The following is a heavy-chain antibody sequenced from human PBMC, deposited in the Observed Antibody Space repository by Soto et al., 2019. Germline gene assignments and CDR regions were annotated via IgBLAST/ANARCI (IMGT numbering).Heavy chain of an antibody. CDR1: GYTFTSYG. D-gene: IGHD3-22*01. J-gene: IGHJ6*02. CDR2: ISAYNGNT. CDR3: ARDRSGDSSGYYYGTPQYYYYGMDV. V-gene: IGHV1-18*01. Sequence: ASVKVSCKASGYTFTSYGISWVRQAPGQGLEWMGWISAYNGNTNYAQKLQGRVTMTTDTSTSTAYMELRSLRSDDTAVYYCARDRSGDSSGYYYGTPQYYYYGMDVWGQGTTVTVSS.